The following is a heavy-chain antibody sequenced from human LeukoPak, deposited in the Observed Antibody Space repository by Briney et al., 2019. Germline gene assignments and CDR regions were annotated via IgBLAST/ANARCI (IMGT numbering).Heavy chain of an antibody. Sequence: GRSLTLSCAASGFTFSGYVMHWVRLVPGKGLKWVAVISYDGSNKYYVDSVKGRFTISRDNSKNTLDLQMNSLRPEDTAVYYCARESYSGYVRNGMDVWGQGTTVTVSS. CDR3: ARESYSGYVRNGMDV. CDR2: ISYDGSNK. J-gene: IGHJ6*02. V-gene: IGHV3-30*03. CDR1: GFTFSGYV. D-gene: IGHD5-12*01.